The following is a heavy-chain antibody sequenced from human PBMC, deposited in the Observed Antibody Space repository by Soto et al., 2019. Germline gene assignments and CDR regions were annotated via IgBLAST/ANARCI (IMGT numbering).Heavy chain of an antibody. J-gene: IGHJ4*02. CDR3: AKGGGYCSGGSCNVSPGSD. Sequence: GGSLRLSCAASGFNVRNYAMSWVRQVPGKGLEWVSAISRNGDATYDADSVKGRFTISRDNSKNTLYLQMNSLRAEDKATYLGAKGGGYCSGGSCNVSPGSDWGQGTLVTVSS. D-gene: IGHD2-15*01. CDR2: ISRNGDAT. V-gene: IGHV3-23*01. CDR1: GFNVRNYA.